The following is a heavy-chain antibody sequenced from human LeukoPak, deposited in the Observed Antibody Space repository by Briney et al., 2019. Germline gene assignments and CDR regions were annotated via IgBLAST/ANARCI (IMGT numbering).Heavy chain of an antibody. J-gene: IGHJ4*02. D-gene: IGHD6-19*01. Sequence: GGSLRLSCAASGFTFSSYSMNWVRQAPGKGLEWVSSISSSSSYIYYADSVKSRFTISRDNAKNSLYLQMNSLRAEDTAVYYCARGSSGWYGVWGQGTLVTVSS. CDR2: ISSSSSYI. V-gene: IGHV3-21*01. CDR3: ARGSSGWYGV. CDR1: GFTFSSYS.